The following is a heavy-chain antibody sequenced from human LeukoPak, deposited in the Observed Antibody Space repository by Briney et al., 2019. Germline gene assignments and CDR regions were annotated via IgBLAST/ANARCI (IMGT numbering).Heavy chain of an antibody. CDR1: GFTFSSYW. CDR3: ARPNPGNYYYYIDV. D-gene: IGHD1-14*01. CDR2: IKQDGSEK. V-gene: IGHV3-7*01. J-gene: IGHJ6*03. Sequence: GSLRLSCAASGFTFSSYWMSWVRQAPGKGLEWVANIKQDGSEKYYVDSVKGRFTISRDNAKNSLYLQMNSLRAEDTAVYYCARPNPGNYYYYIDVWGKGTTVTVSS.